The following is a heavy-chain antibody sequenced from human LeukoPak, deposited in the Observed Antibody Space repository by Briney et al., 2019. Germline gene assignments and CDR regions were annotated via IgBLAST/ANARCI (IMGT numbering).Heavy chain of an antibody. CDR1: GFTFSSYG. CDR3: AKLDV. V-gene: IGHV3-30*18. CDR2: ISYDGSNK. Sequence: PGGSLRLSCAASGFTFSSYGMHWVRQAPGKGLEWVAVISYDGSNKYYADSVKGRFTISRDSSKNTLYLQMNSLRAEDTAVYYCAKLDVWGQGTTVTVSS. J-gene: IGHJ6*02.